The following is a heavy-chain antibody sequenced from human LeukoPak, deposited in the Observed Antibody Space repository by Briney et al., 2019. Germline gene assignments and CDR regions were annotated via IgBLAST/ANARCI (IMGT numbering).Heavy chain of an antibody. CDR3: ARVNVLLWFGELED. J-gene: IGHJ4*02. CDR1: GFTFSSYG. D-gene: IGHD3-10*01. V-gene: IGHV3-23*01. CDR2: ISGSGGST. Sequence: GGSLRLSCAASGFTFSSYGMSWVRQAPGKGLEWVSAISGSGGSTYYADSVKGRFTISRDNAKNSLYLQMNSLRAEDTAVYYCARVNVLLWFGELEDWGQGTLVTVSS.